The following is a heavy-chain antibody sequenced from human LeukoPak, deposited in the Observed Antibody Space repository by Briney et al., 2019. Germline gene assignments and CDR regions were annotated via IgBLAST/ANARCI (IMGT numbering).Heavy chain of an antibody. V-gene: IGHV1-8*01. Sequence: ASVKVSCKAFGYTFTSYDINWVRQAAGQGLEWMGWMNPNSGKTGYARKFQGRVTMTRNTSISTAHMELSSLRSEDTAVYSCARVQYDYVWGNIFYYYYGMDVWGQGTTVTVSS. J-gene: IGHJ6*02. D-gene: IGHD3-16*01. CDR1: GYTFTSYD. CDR3: ARVQYDYVWGNIFYYYYGMDV. CDR2: MNPNSGKT.